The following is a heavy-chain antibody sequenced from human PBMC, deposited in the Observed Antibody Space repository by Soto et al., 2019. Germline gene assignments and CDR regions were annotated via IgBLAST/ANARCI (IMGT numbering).Heavy chain of an antibody. CDR1: GGTFSSYA. J-gene: IGHJ4*02. V-gene: IGHV1-69*01. D-gene: IGHD5-12*01. CDR3: ARSRDGYNPQPYFAY. Sequence: KVSCKASGGTFSSYAISWVRQAPGQGLEWVGGIIPIFGTANYAQKFQGRVTITADESTSTAYMELSSLRSEDTAVYYCARSRDGYNPQPYFAYWGQGTLVTVSS. CDR2: IIPIFGTA.